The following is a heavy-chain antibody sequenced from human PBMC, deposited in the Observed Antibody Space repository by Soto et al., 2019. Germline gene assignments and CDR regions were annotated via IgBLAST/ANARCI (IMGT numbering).Heavy chain of an antibody. Sequence: EVQLVESGGGLVQPGGSLRLSCAASGFTFSSYSMNWVRQAPGKGLEWVSYISSSSSTIYYADSVKGRFTISRDNAKNPLYLQMNSLRDEDTAVYYCARPGFWSGSDYWGQGTLVTVSS. CDR2: ISSSSSTI. CDR3: ARPGFWSGSDY. J-gene: IGHJ4*02. D-gene: IGHD3-3*01. V-gene: IGHV3-48*02. CDR1: GFTFSSYS.